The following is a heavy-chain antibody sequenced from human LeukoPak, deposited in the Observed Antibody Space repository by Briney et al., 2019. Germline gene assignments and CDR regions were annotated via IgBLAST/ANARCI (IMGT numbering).Heavy chain of an antibody. Sequence: PSETLSLTCTVFGASVGSAGDYWSWIRQPPGGGLEWNGYIYYIRNTNYNPSLKSRVSMSLDPSRNQFSLKLNSVTAVDTAVYYCARTQSQSGSYRYYFGYWGQGTLVTVSS. CDR2: IYYIRNT. V-gene: IGHV4-61*08. CDR3: ARTQSQSGSYRYYFGY. D-gene: IGHD1-26*01. CDR1: GASVGSAGDY. J-gene: IGHJ4*02.